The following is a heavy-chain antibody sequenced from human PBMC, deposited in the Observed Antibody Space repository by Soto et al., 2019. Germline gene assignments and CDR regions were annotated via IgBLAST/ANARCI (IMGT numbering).Heavy chain of an antibody. D-gene: IGHD2-2*02. J-gene: IGHJ6*02. Sequence: QVQLVQSGAEVKKPGSSVKVSCKAPGGTLSSYAINWVRQAPGQGLEWMGGIIPIFGSANYAPKFQGRATISEDETTSTAYMEVSSLRSEDTAVYYCAGTREIPYYHGMDVWGQGTTVTVSS. CDR3: AGTREIPYYHGMDV. CDR1: GGTLSSYA. CDR2: IIPIFGSA. V-gene: IGHV1-69*01.